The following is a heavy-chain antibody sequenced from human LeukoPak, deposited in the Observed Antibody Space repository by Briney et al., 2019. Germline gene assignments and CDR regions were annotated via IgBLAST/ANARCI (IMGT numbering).Heavy chain of an antibody. CDR2: IYYSGST. CDR3: ARAFRMYALHNWFDP. J-gene: IGHJ5*02. CDR1: GGSISSYY. V-gene: IGHV4-59*01. Sequence: SETLSLTCTVSGGSISSYYWSWIRQPPGKGLEWIGYIYYSGSTNYNPSLRSRVTISVDTSKNQFALKLSSVTAADTAVYYCARAFRMYALHNWFDPWGQGTLVTVSS. D-gene: IGHD2-8*01.